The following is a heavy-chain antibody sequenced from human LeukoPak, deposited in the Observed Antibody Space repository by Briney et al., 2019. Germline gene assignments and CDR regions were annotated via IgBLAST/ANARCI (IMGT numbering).Heavy chain of an antibody. CDR1: GGTFSSYA. J-gene: IGHJ6*02. V-gene: IGHV1-69*13. CDR3: ARSPGIAVAGANYYYYGMDV. D-gene: IGHD6-19*01. CDR2: IIPIFGTA. Sequence: GASVKVSCKASGGTFSSYAISWVRQAPGQGLEWMGGIIPIFGTANYAQKFQGKVTITADESTSTAYMELSSQRSEDTAVYYCARSPGIAVAGANYYYYGMDVWGQGTTVTVSS.